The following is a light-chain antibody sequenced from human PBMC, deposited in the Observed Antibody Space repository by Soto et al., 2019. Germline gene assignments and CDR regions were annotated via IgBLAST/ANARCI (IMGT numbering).Light chain of an antibody. CDR3: SSYTDSFTWV. CDR2: EVT. Sequence: QSVLTQPASVSGSPGQSITISCTGTRSDVGNYNYVSWYQQHPGKAPKLMIYEVTNRPSGVSDRFSGSKSGNTASLTISGLQSEDEADYYCSSYTDSFTWVFGGGTQLTVL. V-gene: IGLV2-14*01. CDR1: RSDVGNYNY. J-gene: IGLJ3*02.